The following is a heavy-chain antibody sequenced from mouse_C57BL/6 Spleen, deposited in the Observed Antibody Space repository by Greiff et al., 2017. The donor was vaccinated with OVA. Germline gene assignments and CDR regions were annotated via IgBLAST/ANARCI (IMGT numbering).Heavy chain of an antibody. CDR1: GYAFSSSW. J-gene: IGHJ3*01. V-gene: IGHV1-82*01. D-gene: IGHD1-1*01. CDR2: IYPGDGDT. Sequence: QVQLQQSGPELVKPGASVKISCKASGYAFSSSWMNWVKQRPGKGLEWIGRIYPGDGDTNYNGKFKGKATLTADKSSSTAYMQLSSLTSEDSAVDFCATLITAASWAYWGQGTLVTVSA. CDR3: ATLITAASWAY.